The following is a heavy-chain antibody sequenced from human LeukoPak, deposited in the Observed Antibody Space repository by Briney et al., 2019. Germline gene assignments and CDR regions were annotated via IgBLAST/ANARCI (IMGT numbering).Heavy chain of an antibody. CDR1: GYSISSGYY. V-gene: IGHV4-38-2*02. CDR2: IYHSGST. CDR3: ARVHVNSGYYFGDAFDI. Sequence: SETLSLTCTVSGYSISSGYYWGWIRQPPGKGLEWIGSIYHSGSTYYNPSLKSRVTISVDTSKNHFSPNLSSVTAADTAVYYCARVHVNSGYYFGDAFDIWGQGTMVTVSS. J-gene: IGHJ3*02. D-gene: IGHD3-22*01.